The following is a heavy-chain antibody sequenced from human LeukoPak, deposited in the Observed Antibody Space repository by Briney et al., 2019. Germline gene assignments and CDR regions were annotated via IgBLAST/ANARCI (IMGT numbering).Heavy chain of an antibody. CDR3: ARDMYYYDSSGYYRFDY. CDR1: GGSISSYY. V-gene: IGHV4-4*07. J-gene: IGHJ4*02. CDR2: IYYSGST. Sequence: PSETLSLTCTVSGGSISSYYWSWIRQPAGKGLEWIGRIYYSGSTNYNPSLKSRVTMSVDTSKNQFSLKLSSVTAADTAVYYCARDMYYYDSSGYYRFDYWGQGTLVTVSS. D-gene: IGHD3-22*01.